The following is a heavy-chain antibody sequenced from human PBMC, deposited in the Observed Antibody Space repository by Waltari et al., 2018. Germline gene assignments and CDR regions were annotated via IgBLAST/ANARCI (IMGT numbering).Heavy chain of an antibody. D-gene: IGHD6-19*01. CDR3: ARDRTGAVAGIDY. V-gene: IGHV3-33*01. CDR2: RWYDGSNK. CDR1: GFPFRSYG. Sequence: QVQLVESGGGVVQPGRSLRLSWAASGFPFRSYGMPWVRQAPGKGLEWVAVRWYDGSNKYYADSVKGRFTISRDNSKNTLYLQMNSLRAEDTAVYYCARDRTGAVAGIDYWGQGTLVTVSS. J-gene: IGHJ4*02.